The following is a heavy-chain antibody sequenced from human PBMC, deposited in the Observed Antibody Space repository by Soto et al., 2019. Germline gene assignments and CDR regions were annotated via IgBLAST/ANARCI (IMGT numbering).Heavy chain of an antibody. Sequence: GGSLRLSCAASGFTFSSYGMHWVRQAPGKGLEWVAVISYDGSNKYYADSVKGRFTISRDNSKNTLYLQMNSLRAEDTAVYYCAKDITVTQASFFDYWGQGTLVTVSS. CDR1: GFTFSSYG. J-gene: IGHJ4*02. V-gene: IGHV3-30*18. D-gene: IGHD4-17*01. CDR3: AKDITVTQASFFDY. CDR2: ISYDGSNK.